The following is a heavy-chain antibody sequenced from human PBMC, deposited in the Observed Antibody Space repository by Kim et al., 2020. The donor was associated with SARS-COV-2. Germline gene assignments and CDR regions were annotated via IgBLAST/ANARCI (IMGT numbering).Heavy chain of an antibody. Sequence: ASVKVSCKASGYTFTSYGISWVRQAPGQGLEWMGWISAYNGNTNYAQKLQGRVTMTTDTSTSTAYMVLRSLRSDDTAVYYCARGMEAAAGNEIGMDVWGQGTTVTVSS. CDR1: GYTFTSYG. V-gene: IGHV1-18*04. CDR3: ARGMEAAAGNEIGMDV. J-gene: IGHJ6*02. D-gene: IGHD6-13*01. CDR2: ISAYNGNT.